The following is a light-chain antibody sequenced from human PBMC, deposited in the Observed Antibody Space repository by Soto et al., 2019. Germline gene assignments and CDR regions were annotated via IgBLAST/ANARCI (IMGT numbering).Light chain of an antibody. CDR3: ESLANNIWV. Sequence: QSVLTQSSSASASLGSSVKITCTLSSGHVCYIIAWHQQQPGKAQRYLMKLEGTGKYNKGGGVPHLFSGSSSGADRYLTISILHFEDEADYYCESLANNIWVFGGGTKLTVL. CDR1: SGHVCYI. CDR2: LEGTGKY. V-gene: IGLV4-60*02. J-gene: IGLJ3*02.